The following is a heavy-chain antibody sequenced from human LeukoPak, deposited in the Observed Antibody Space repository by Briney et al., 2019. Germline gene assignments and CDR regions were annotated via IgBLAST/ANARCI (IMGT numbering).Heavy chain of an antibody. CDR1: GDCVSSNSAA. V-gene: IGHV6-1*01. D-gene: IGHD6-19*01. Sequence: SQTLSLTCAISGDCVSSNSAAWNWIRQSPSRGLEWLGRTYYRSKWYDDYAVSVNSRMTINTDTSKNQFSLQLNSVTPEDTAVYYCARALIAVGAHYFDYWGQGNLVTVSS. CDR3: ARALIAVGAHYFDY. J-gene: IGHJ4*02. CDR2: TYYRSKWYD.